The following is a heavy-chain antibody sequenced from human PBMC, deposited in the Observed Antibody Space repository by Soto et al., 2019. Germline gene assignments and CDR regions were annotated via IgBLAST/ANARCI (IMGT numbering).Heavy chain of an antibody. V-gene: IGHV3-33*01. CDR2: IWYDGSNK. CDR3: ARETIFGVVPRDGMDV. J-gene: IGHJ6*02. CDR1: GFTFSSYG. Sequence: GGSLRLSCAASGFTFSSYGMHWVRQAPGKGLEWVAVIWYDGSNKYYADSVKGRFTISRDNSKNTLYLQMNSLRAEDTAVYYCARETIFGVVPRDGMDVWGQGTTVTVSS. D-gene: IGHD3-3*01.